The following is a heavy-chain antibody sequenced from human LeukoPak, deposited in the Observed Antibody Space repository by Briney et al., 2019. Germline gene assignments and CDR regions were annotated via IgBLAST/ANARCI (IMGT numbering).Heavy chain of an antibody. Sequence: QPGGSLRLSFVASGFTFSSYWMSWVRQAPGKGLEWVANIKQDGREKYYVESVKGRFTISRDNAKNSLYLQMNSLRAEDTAVYYCADNLSWWGQGTLVTVSS. CDR2: IKQDGREK. CDR1: GFTFSSYW. J-gene: IGHJ4*02. V-gene: IGHV3-7*01. D-gene: IGHD1-1*01. CDR3: ADNLSW.